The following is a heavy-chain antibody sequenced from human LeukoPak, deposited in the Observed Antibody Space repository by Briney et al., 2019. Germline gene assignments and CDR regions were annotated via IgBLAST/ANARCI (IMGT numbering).Heavy chain of an antibody. CDR3: AGYIVGATPDAFDI. CDR1: GFTFSSHG. D-gene: IGHD1-26*01. Sequence: GGSLRLSCAASGFTFSSHGMNWVRQAPGKGLEWVSGIRGDGVTTYYADSVKGRFTISRDNAKNSLYLQMNSLRAEDTAVYYCAGYIVGATPDAFDIWGQGTMVTVSS. CDR2: IRGDGVTT. J-gene: IGHJ3*02. V-gene: IGHV3-23*01.